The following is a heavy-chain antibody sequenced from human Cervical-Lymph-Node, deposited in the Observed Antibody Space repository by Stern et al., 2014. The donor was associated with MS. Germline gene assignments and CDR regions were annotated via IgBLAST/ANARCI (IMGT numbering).Heavy chain of an antibody. CDR1: GFTFSTYS. J-gene: IGHJ5*02. V-gene: IGHV3-48*02. CDR3: ARQAYNCFDP. Sequence: EVHLVESGGGLVQPGGSLRLSCAASGFTFSTYSMNWVRQAPGKGLEWVSFISSSSTTIYYADSVKGRFTISRDNAKNSLYLQLNSLRDEDTAVYYCARQAYNCFDPWGQGTLVTVSS. CDR2: ISSSSTTI.